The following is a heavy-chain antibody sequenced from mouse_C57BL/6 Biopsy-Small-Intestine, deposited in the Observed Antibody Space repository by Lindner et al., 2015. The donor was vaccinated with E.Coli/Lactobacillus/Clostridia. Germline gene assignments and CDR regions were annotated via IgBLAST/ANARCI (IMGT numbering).Heavy chain of an antibody. Sequence: SVKVSCKAFGYTYSAYGIHWVRQAPGQRLEWMGWINAGIGYTEYSQKFQGRVTITRDTSASTAYMELSSLRSEDTAVYYCARVSYYYGSGTKGNYFDYWGQGTLVTVSS. CDR1: GYTYSAYG. D-gene: IGHD1-1*02. V-gene: IGHV1-84*02. J-gene: IGHJ4*01. CDR2: INAGIGYT. CDR3: ARVSYYYGSGTKGNYFDY.